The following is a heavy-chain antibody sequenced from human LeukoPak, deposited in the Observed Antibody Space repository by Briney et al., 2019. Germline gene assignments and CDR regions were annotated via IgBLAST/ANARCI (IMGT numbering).Heavy chain of an antibody. D-gene: IGHD3-3*01. CDR3: ARHVAIFGVVNDAFDI. CDR2: IYYSGST. J-gene: IGHJ3*02. CDR1: GRSFSGYY. Sequence: PSETLSLTCAVYGRSFSGYYWGWIRQPPGKGLEWIGSIYYSGSTYYNPSLRSRVTISVDTSKNQFSLKLSSVTAADTAVYYCARHVAIFGVVNDAFDIWGQGTMVTVSS. V-gene: IGHV4-39*01.